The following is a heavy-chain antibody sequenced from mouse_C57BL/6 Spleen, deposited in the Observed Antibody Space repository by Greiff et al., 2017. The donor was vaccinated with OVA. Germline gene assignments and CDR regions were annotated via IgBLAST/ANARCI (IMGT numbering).Heavy chain of an antibody. Sequence: EVKLMESGEGLVKPGGSLKLSCAASGFTFSSYAMSWVRQTPEKRLEWVAYISSGGDYIYYADTVKGRFTISRDNARNTLYLQMSSLKSEDTAMYYCTRDPGYDYEREAWFAYWGQGTLVTVSA. J-gene: IGHJ3*01. CDR2: ISSGGDYI. D-gene: IGHD2-4*01. CDR1: GFTFSSYA. V-gene: IGHV5-9-1*02. CDR3: TRDPGYDYEREAWFAY.